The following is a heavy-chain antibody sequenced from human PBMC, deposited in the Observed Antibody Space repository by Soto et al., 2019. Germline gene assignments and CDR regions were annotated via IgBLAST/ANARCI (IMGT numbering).Heavy chain of an antibody. CDR3: AGDNGVITGTTGRSYY. Sequence: QVQLVQSGAEVKKPGSSVKVSCKASGGTFSSYAISWVRQAPGQGLEWMGGIIPIFGTANYAQKFQGRVTMTAVESIWTAFIELGNLRSDDTVVNYCAGDNGVITGTTGRSYYWGQGTLVTVSS. CDR2: IIPIFGTA. V-gene: IGHV1-69*01. J-gene: IGHJ4*02. CDR1: GGTFSSYA. D-gene: IGHD1-7*01.